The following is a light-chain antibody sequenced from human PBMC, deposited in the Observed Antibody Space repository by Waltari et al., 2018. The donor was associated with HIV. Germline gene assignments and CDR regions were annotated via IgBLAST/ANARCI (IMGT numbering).Light chain of an antibody. CDR3: QSADTSYTSRV. CDR2: KDT. J-gene: IGLJ1*01. CDR1: VLAKQY. V-gene: IGLV3-25*03. Sequence: SYELTLPPSVSVSPGQTARIPCSGDVLAKQYAYWYQQKPGQAPVLVIYKDTERPSGLPERFSGSSSGTTVTLTISGVQPDDEADYYCQSADTSYTSRVFGIGTKVTVL.